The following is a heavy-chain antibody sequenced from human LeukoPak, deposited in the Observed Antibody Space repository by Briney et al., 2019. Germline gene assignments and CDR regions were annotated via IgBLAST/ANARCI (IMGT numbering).Heavy chain of an antibody. CDR2: INSDGSST. Sequence: GGSLRLSCAASGFTFSSYWMYWVRQAPGKGPVWVSRINSDGSSTSYADSVKGRFTISRDNAKNTLYLQMNSLRAEDTAVYYCASTHYYDSTGYFQHWGQGTLVTVSS. J-gene: IGHJ1*01. CDR1: GFTFSSYW. V-gene: IGHV3-74*01. CDR3: ASTHYYDSTGYFQH. D-gene: IGHD3-22*01.